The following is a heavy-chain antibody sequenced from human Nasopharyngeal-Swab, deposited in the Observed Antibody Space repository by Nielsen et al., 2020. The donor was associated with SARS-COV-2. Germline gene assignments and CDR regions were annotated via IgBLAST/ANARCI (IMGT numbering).Heavy chain of an antibody. CDR3: AKPMAGSYPDAFDI. Sequence: GESLKISCAASGFTFSSYGMHWVRQAPGKGLEWVAVISYDGSNKYYADSVKGRFTISRDNSKNTLYLQMNSLRAEDTAVYYCAKPMAGSYPDAFDIWGQGTMVTVSS. V-gene: IGHV3-30*18. D-gene: IGHD1-26*01. J-gene: IGHJ3*02. CDR2: ISYDGSNK. CDR1: GFTFSSYG.